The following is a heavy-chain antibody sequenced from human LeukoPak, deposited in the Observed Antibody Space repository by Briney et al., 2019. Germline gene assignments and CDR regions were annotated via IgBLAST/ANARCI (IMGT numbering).Heavy chain of an antibody. J-gene: IGHJ6*03. V-gene: IGHV4-4*07. CDR3: ARDLVPASSRSYYYYYMDV. D-gene: IGHD2-2*01. CDR2: FYTSGTT. CDR1: GGSISSYY. Sequence: SETLSLTCTVAGGSISSYYWSWIRQPAGKGLEWIGRFYTSGTTNYNPSLKSRVTMSGDTSKNQFSLKLSSVTAADTAVYYCARDLVPASSRSYYYYYMDVWGKGTTVTVSS.